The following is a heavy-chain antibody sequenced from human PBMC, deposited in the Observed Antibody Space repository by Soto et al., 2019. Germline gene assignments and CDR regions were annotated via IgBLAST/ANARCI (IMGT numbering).Heavy chain of an antibody. D-gene: IGHD2-21*01. CDR3: ARFIPARGMATGDY. V-gene: IGHV4-59*01. CDR2: IYYSGST. J-gene: IGHJ4*02. CDR1: GGSISSYY. Sequence: PSATLSLTCTVSGGSISSYYWSWIRQPPGKGLEWIGYIYYSGSTNYNPSLKSRVTISVDTSKNQFSLKLSSVTAADTAVYYCARFIPARGMATGDYRGQGTLGTVS.